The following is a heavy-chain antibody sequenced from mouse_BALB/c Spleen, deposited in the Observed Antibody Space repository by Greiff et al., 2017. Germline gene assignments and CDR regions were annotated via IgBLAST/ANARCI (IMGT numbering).Heavy chain of an antibody. V-gene: IGHV2-9-2*01. CDR3: VRVSLLRLRENYYAMDY. Sequence: QVQLKESGPGLVAPSQSLSITCTVSGFSLTSYDISWIRQPPGKGLEWLGVIWTGGGTNYNSAFMSRLSISKDNSKSQVFLKMNSLQTDDTAIYYCVRVSLLRLRENYYAMDYWGQGTSVTVSS. D-gene: IGHD1-2*01. CDR2: IWTGGGT. J-gene: IGHJ4*01. CDR1: GFSLTSYD.